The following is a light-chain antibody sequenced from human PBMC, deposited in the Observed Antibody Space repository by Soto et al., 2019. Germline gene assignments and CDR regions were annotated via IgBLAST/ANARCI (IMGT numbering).Light chain of an antibody. CDR3: QHRSNWPPIT. CDR1: QSVSIY. Sequence: EIVLIYAAGDPFLYPGERANLSCRASQSVSIYLAWYQQKPGQAPRLLIYDSSNRAAGIPARFSARGSGTDFTLFISNLEPEDSAVYYCQHRSNWPPITFGQGTRLEIK. V-gene: IGKV3-11*01. CDR2: DSS. J-gene: IGKJ5*01.